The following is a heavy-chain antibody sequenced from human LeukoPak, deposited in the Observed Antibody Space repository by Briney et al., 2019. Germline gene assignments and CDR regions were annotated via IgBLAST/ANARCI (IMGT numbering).Heavy chain of an antibody. J-gene: IGHJ6*02. CDR1: GYSFTSYW. Sequence: GESLKISCQGSGYSFTSYWIGWVRQMPGKGLEWMGIIYPGDSDTRYSPSFQGQVTISADKSISTAYLQWSSLKASDAAMYYCARHYCSSTSCYKGYYYGMDVWGQGTTVTVSS. CDR3: ARHYCSSTSCYKGYYYGMDV. D-gene: IGHD2-2*02. CDR2: IYPGDSDT. V-gene: IGHV5-51*01.